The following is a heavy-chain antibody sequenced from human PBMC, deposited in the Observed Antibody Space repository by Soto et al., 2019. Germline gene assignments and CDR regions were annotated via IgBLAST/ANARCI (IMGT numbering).Heavy chain of an antibody. CDR2: NYFSGST. CDR3: ARRYGYYFDY. Sequence: SETLSLTCTVSGGSISRYYWSWIRQPPGKGLECIGFNYFSGSTNYNPSLKSRVTISVDTSKNQLSLKLSSVTAADTAVYYCARRYGYYFDYWGQGTLVTVSS. D-gene: IGHD4-17*01. J-gene: IGHJ4*02. V-gene: IGHV4-59*08. CDR1: GGSISRYY.